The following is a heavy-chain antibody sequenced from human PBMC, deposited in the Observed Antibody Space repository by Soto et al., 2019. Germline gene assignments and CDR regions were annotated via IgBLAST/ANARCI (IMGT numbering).Heavy chain of an antibody. D-gene: IGHD2-8*01. CDR1: GFTFSNYY. CDR3: ASGTNGAFFVY. CDR2: ISSRASTI. Sequence: QVQLVESGGGLVKPGGSLRLSCAASGFTFSNYYMSWIRQAPGKGLEWVSYISSRASTIFYADSVKGRFTISSDNVKTSLYLQMNSLRAEDTAVYYCASGTNGAFFVYWGQGILVAVSS. J-gene: IGHJ4*02. V-gene: IGHV3-11*01.